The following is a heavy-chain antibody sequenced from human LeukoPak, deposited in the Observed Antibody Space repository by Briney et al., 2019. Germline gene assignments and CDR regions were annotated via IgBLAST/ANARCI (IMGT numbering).Heavy chain of an antibody. CDR1: GGTISSYY. Sequence: PSETLSLTCTVSGGTISSYYWSWIRQPPGKGLEWIGEINHSGSTNDNPSLKSRVTISVDTSKNQFSLKLSSVTAADTAVYYCARNSREGQVGATSFDYWGQGTLVTVSS. D-gene: IGHD1-26*01. CDR2: INHSGST. V-gene: IGHV4-34*01. J-gene: IGHJ4*02. CDR3: ARNSREGQVGATSFDY.